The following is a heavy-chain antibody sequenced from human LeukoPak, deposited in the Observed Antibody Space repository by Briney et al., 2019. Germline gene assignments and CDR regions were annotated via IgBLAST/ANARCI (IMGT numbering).Heavy chain of an antibody. V-gene: IGHV3-13*01. D-gene: IGHD2-15*01. CDR2: IGTAGDT. J-gene: IGHJ6*02. CDR3: VRGHCSGGSCYPYYYYYGMDV. Sequence: PGGSLRLSCAASGFTFSSYDMHWVRQATGKGLEWVSAIGTAGDTYYPGSVKGRFTISRGNAKNSLYLQMNSLRAGDTAVYYCVRGHCSGGSCYPYYYYYGMDVWGQGTTVTVSS. CDR1: GFTFSSYD.